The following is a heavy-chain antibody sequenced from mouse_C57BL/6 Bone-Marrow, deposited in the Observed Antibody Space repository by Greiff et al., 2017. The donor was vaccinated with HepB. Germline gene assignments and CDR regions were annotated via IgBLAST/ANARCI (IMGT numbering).Heavy chain of an antibody. J-gene: IGHJ2*01. CDR1: GYTFTSYG. D-gene: IGHD1-1*01. CDR2: IYPRSGNT. Sequence: LVESGAELARPGASVKLSCKASGYTFTSYGISWVKQRTGQGLEWIGEIYPRSGNTYYNEKFKGKATLTADKSSSTAYMELRSLTSEDSAVYFCARWGYGSFYFDYWGQGTTLTVSS. V-gene: IGHV1-81*01. CDR3: ARWGYGSFYFDY.